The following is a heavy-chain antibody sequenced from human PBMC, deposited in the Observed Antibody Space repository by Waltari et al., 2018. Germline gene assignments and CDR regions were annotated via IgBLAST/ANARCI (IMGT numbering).Heavy chain of an antibody. CDR2: INHSGST. CDR3: ARVRVRWELLRSYYYYYGMDV. D-gene: IGHD1-26*01. CDR1: GGSFSGYY. V-gene: IGHV4-34*01. Sequence: QVQLQQWGAGLLKPSETLSLTCAVYGGSFSGYYWSWIRQPPGKGLEWIGEINHSGSTNSNPSRKSRGTISVDTSKNQFSLKLSSVTAADTAVYYCARVRVRWELLRSYYYYYGMDVWGQGTTVTVSS. J-gene: IGHJ6*02.